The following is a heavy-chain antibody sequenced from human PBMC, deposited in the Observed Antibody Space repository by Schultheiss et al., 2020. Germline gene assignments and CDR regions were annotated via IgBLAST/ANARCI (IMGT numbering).Heavy chain of an antibody. J-gene: IGHJ4*02. Sequence: GGSLRLSCAASGFTFSNAWMNWVRQAPGKGLEWVGRIKSKTDGGTTDYAAPVKGRFTISRDDSKNTLYLQMNSLKTEDTAVYYCTTEGVAATPIYFDYWGQGTLVTVYS. V-gene: IGHV3-15*07. CDR2: IKSKTDGGTT. CDR3: TTEGVAATPIYFDY. D-gene: IGHD2-15*01. CDR1: GFTFSNAW.